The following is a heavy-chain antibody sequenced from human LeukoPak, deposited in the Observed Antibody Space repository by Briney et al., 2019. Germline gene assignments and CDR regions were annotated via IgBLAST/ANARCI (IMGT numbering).Heavy chain of an antibody. CDR1: GGSISSYY. CDR3: ARGGTSWLRSFDH. V-gene: IGHV4-4*07. CDR2: IYTSGST. D-gene: IGHD6-13*01. J-gene: IGHJ4*02. Sequence: SETLSLTCTVSGGSISSYYWNWIRQPAGKGLEWIGRIYTSGSTSYNPPLESRVTMSLDTSKNQFSLILSSVTAADTAVYYCARGGTSWLRSFDHWGQGTLLTVSS.